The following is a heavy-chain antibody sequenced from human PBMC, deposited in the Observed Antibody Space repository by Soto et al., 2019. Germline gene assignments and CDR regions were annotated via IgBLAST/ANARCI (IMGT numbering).Heavy chain of an antibody. CDR2: IYYSGST. V-gene: IGHV4-30-4*01. J-gene: IGHJ4*02. Sequence: SETLSLTCTVSGGSISSGDYYWSWILHPPGKGLEWIGYIYYSGSTYYNPSLKSRVTISVDTSKNQFSLKLSSVTAADTAVYYCAIGAPDGPFGYWGQGTLVTVSS. CDR3: AIGAPDGPFGY. CDR1: GGSISSGDYY.